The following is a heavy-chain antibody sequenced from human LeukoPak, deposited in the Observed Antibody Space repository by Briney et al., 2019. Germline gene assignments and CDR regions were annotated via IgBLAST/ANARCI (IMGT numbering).Heavy chain of an antibody. D-gene: IGHD5-18*01. J-gene: IGHJ4*02. V-gene: IGHV3-23*01. Sequence: GGSLRLSCAASGFTFSSYAMSWVRQAPGKGLEWVSAISGSGGTTYYADSVKGRFTISRDNAKNSLYLQMNSLRAEDTAVYYCARADWDTAMIDYWGQGTLVTVSS. CDR2: ISGSGGTT. CDR1: GFTFSSYA. CDR3: ARADWDTAMIDY.